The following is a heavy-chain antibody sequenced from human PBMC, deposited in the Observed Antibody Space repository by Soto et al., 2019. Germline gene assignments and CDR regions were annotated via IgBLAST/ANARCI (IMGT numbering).Heavy chain of an antibody. CDR3: EGPRHSSSTRTECNYYGSGSYSPVNYYYYMDV. CDR2: IIPIRGIA. J-gene: IGHJ6*03. D-gene: IGHD3-10*01. V-gene: IGHV1-69*02. Sequence: QVQLVQSGAEVKKPGSSVKVSCKASGGTFSSYTISWVRQAPGQGLEWMGRIIPIRGIANYAQKFQGRVTITADKPTSTAYMELSSLRSADTAVYHGEGPRHSSSTRTECNYYGSGSYSPVNYYYYMDVWGKGTTVTVSS. CDR1: GGTFSSYT.